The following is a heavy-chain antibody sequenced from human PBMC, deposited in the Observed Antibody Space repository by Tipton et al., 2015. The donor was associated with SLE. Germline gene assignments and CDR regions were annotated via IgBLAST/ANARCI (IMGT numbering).Heavy chain of an antibody. D-gene: IGHD2-2*02. CDR1: GGSITSRY. CDR2: IYYSGTT. CDR3: AREDSSSWFYTRFDP. V-gene: IGHV4-59*11. Sequence: TLSLTCTVSGGSITSRYWNWVRQPPGKGLEWIGYIYYSGTTSYNSSLKSRVTISVDSAKNQFSLKASSVTAADTAVYYCAREDSSSWFYTRFDPWGQGTLVTVSS. J-gene: IGHJ5*02.